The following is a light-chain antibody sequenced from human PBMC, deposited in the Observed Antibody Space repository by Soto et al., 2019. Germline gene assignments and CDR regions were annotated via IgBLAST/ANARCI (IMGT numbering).Light chain of an antibody. CDR3: CSSGGSPTYV. CDR1: SSDIGDYNY. Sequence: QSALTQPASVSGSPGQSITISCTGTSSDIGDYNYVSWYQQYPGKAPKLMIYEVSHRPSGVSNRFSGSKSGNTASLTISGLKVEDEADYYCCSSGGSPTYVLGTGTKFXVL. V-gene: IGLV2-23*02. CDR2: EVS. J-gene: IGLJ1*01.